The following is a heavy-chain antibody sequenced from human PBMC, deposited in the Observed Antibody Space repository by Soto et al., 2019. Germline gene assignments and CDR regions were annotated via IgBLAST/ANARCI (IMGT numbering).Heavy chain of an antibody. CDR3: ARSYYDSTGFALDS. V-gene: IGHV4-30-2*01. D-gene: IGHD3-22*01. J-gene: IGHJ5*01. CDR1: GGSISSGGYS. CDR2: IYHSGST. Sequence: SETLSLTCAVSGGSISSGGYSWSWIRQPPGKGLEWIGYIYHSGSTYYNPSLKSRVTISVDRSKNQFSLKLSSVTAADTAVYYCARSYYDSTGFALDSSGQGSLVIVSS.